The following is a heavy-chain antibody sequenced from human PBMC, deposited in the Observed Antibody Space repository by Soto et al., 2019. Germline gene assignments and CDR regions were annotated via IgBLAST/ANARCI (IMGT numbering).Heavy chain of an antibody. Sequence: SETLSLTCTVSGGSISSGDYYWSWIRQPPGKGLEWIGYIYYSGSTYYNPSLKSRVTISVDTSKNRFSLKLSSATAADTAVYYCARVRAVCTNGVCYKGLDYWGQGTLVTVSS. J-gene: IGHJ4*02. V-gene: IGHV4-30-4*01. CDR1: GGSISSGDYY. D-gene: IGHD2-8*01. CDR2: IYYSGST. CDR3: ARVRAVCTNGVCYKGLDY.